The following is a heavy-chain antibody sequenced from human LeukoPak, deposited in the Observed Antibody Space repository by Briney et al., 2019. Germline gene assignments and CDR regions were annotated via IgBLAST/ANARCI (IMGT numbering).Heavy chain of an antibody. CDR1: GFTFSSYE. CDR3: ARASMVATDFDY. Sequence: GGSLRLSCAASGFTFSSYEMNWVRQAPGKGLEGVSYISSSGSTIYYADSVKGRFTISRDNAKNSLYLQMNSLRAEDTAVYYCARASMVATDFDYWGQGTLVTVSS. CDR2: ISSSGSTI. D-gene: IGHD5-12*01. J-gene: IGHJ4*02. V-gene: IGHV3-48*03.